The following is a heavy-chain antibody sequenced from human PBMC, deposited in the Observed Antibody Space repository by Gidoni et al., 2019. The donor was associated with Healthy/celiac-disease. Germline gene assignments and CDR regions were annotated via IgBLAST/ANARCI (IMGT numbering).Heavy chain of an antibody. CDR3: AKLGCSGGSCYLDY. J-gene: IGHJ4*02. V-gene: IGHV3-9*01. CDR2: ISCNSGSI. Sequence: EVQLVESEGGLVQPGRSLRPSAAASGFTFDDYGMHWVRQAPGKGLEWVSGISCNSGSIGYADSVKGLFTISRDNAKNSLYLQMNSLRAEDTALYYCAKLGCSGGSCYLDYWGQGTLVTVSS. D-gene: IGHD2-15*01. CDR1: GFTFDDYG.